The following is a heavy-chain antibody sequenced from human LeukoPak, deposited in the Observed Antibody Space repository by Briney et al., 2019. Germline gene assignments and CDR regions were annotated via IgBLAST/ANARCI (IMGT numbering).Heavy chain of an antibody. V-gene: IGHV4-39*01. CDR1: GGSISSSSYY. J-gene: IGHJ4*02. Sequence: SETLSLTCTVSGGSISSSSYYWGWIRQPPGKGLEWIGSIHDSGSTYYNPSLKSRVTISVDTSKNQFSLKLSSVTAADTAVYYCYICSSTSCYRYWGQGTLVIVSS. D-gene: IGHD2-2*01. CDR2: IHDSGST. CDR3: YICSSTSCYRY.